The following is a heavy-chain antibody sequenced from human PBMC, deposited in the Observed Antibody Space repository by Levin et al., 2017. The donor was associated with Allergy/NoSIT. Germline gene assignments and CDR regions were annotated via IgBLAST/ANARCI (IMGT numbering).Heavy chain of an antibody. D-gene: IGHD3-16*01. CDR2: IYSGGST. Sequence: GESLKISCAASGFTVSSNYMSWVRQAPGKGLEWVSVIYSGGSTYYADSVKGRFTISRDNSKNTLYLQMNSLRAEDTAVYYCARVGASRYLSYYYYYGMDVWGQGTTVTVSS. CDR1: GFTVSSNY. CDR3: ARVGASRYLSYYYYYGMDV. J-gene: IGHJ6*02. V-gene: IGHV3-53*01.